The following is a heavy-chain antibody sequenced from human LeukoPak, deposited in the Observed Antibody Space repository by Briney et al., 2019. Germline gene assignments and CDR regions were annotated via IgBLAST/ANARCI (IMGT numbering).Heavy chain of an antibody. D-gene: IGHD5-12*01. CDR1: GYSFTTHW. J-gene: IGHJ4*02. Sequence: GESQKISCKASGYSFTTHWIGWVRQMPGKGLEWMGIIYPGDSDTRYSPSFQGQVTISADKSSSTAYLQWSNLKASDTAIYYCGRSGYSGYEFDYWGQGTLVTVSS. CDR3: GRSGYSGYEFDY. CDR2: IYPGDSDT. V-gene: IGHV5-51*01.